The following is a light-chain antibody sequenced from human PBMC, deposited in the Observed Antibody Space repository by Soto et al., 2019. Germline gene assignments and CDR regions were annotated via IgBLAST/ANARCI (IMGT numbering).Light chain of an antibody. J-gene: IGKJ1*01. CDR3: WQYDDTRST. CDR1: EGIRND. V-gene: IGKV1-17*01. CDR2: AAS. Sequence: DIQMTQSPASLSLSVGDRVTITCRASEGIRNDLAWFQQKRGKAPKRLICAASNLQSGVPSRFSGSGSGKECTTISRMEQEDFVASYCWQYDDTRSTFGQGTKVDI.